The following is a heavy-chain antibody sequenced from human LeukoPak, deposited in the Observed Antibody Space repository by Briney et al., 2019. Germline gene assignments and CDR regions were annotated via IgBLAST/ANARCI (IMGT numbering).Heavy chain of an antibody. J-gene: IGHJ4*02. CDR2: IYYSGST. V-gene: IGHV4-59*01. CDR1: GGSISSYY. CDR3: ARLTLDHLDL. Sequence: PSETLSLTCTVPGGSISSYYWTWIRQPPGKGLEWIGYIYYSGSTNYNPSLRSRVTISVDTSKNQFSLKLSSVTAADTAVYYCARLTLDHLDLWGQGTLVAVSS. D-gene: IGHD1-14*01.